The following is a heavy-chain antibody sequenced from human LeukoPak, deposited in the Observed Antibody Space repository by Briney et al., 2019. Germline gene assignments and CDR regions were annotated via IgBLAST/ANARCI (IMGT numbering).Heavy chain of an antibody. CDR2: IKQDASEE. D-gene: IGHD3-22*01. J-gene: IGHJ2*01. V-gene: IGHV3-7*01. CDR1: GVAFSTYW. Sequence: PGGSLRLSCSASGVAFSTYWMNWVRQAPGKGLEWVANIKQDASEEYYVDSVKGRFTISRDNAKNSLYLQMNSLRAEDTAVYYCAKPENMNYYDSSGYNFPPPHSNWYFDLWGRGTPVTVSS. CDR3: AKPENMNYYDSSGYNFPPPHSNWYFDL.